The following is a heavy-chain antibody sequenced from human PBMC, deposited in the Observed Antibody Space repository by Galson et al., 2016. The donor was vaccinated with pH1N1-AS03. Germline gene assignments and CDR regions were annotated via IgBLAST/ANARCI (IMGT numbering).Heavy chain of an antibody. V-gene: IGHV5-51*01. Sequence: QSGAEVKKPGESLKLSCEGSGYNFNTYWIVWVRQMAGKGLECVGAIFPGDSDTRYCPSFEGQVTISAEKSLNTAYLQWTSLQASDTAIYYCARHRRELLHDYYGMDVWGQGTTVTVSS. CDR1: GYNFNTYW. D-gene: IGHD2-21*01. J-gene: IGHJ6*02. CDR3: ARHRRELLHDYYGMDV. CDR2: IFPGDSDT.